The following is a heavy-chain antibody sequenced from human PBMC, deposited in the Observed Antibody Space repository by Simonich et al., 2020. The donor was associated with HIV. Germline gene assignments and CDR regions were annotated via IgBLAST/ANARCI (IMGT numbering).Heavy chain of an antibody. CDR3: ARGPFPNYYGPGSYWGGFDY. CDR1: GYTFTGNY. Sequence: QVQLVQSGAEVKKPGASVKVSCKASGYTFTGNYMHWVRQAPGQGLVWMGWINPNNGDTNSAQKFQGRLIMTRDTTINTAYMERSRLRSDDTAVYYCARGPFPNYYGPGSYWGGFDYWGQGTLVTVSS. D-gene: IGHD3-10*01. CDR2: INPNNGDT. V-gene: IGHV1-2*02. J-gene: IGHJ4*02.